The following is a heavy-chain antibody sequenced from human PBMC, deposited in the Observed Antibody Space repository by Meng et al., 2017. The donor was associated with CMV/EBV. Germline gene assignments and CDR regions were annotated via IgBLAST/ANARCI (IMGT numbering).Heavy chain of an antibody. CDR1: GFTFSSYW. D-gene: IGHD2-8*01. J-gene: IGHJ6*02. V-gene: IGHV3-74*01. Sequence: GGSLRLSCAGLGFTFSSYWMHWVRQAPGKGLVWVSRINSDVIRTRDADSVKGRFTTSRDNAKNTLYLQMNSLRAEDTAVYYCTRGIPPVKEYGMEGYGMDVWGRGTTVTVSS. CDR2: INSDVIRT. CDR3: TRGIPPVKEYGMEGYGMDV.